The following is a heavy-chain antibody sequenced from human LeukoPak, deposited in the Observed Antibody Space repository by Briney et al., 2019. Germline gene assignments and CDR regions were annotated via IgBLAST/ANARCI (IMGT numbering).Heavy chain of an antibody. CDR2: VSYSGIT. CDR3: ARGSQTPDAGY. J-gene: IGHJ4*02. Sequence: SETLSLTCSVSDDSINESIYYWSWTRQPPGKGLEWIGYVSYSGITDYNPSLKSRLTMSIDTSKNQFSLKLRSVTAADTAVYYCARGSQTPDAGYWGPGTLVTVSP. V-gene: IGHV4-61*01. CDR1: DDSINESIYY. D-gene: IGHD3-10*01.